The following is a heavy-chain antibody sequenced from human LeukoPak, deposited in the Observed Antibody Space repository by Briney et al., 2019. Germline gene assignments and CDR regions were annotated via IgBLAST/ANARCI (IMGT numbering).Heavy chain of an antibody. V-gene: IGHV4-38-2*01. CDR1: GYSISNGYY. CDR3: ARHSGRISFYMDV. CDR2: NYYSGST. J-gene: IGHJ6*03. Sequence: SETLSLTCAVSGYSISNGYYWGWIRQLPGEGPEWIGRNYYSGSTYYNPSLKSRVTISVATSKNQFSLKLSSVTAADTAVYCCARHSGRISFYMDVWGKGTTVTVSS. D-gene: IGHD1-26*01.